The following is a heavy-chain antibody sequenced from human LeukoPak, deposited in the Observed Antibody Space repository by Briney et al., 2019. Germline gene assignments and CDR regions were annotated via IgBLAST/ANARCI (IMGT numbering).Heavy chain of an antibody. J-gene: IGHJ5*02. V-gene: IGHV3-72*01. CDR1: GFTFSDHY. Sequence: GGSLTLSCAVSGFTFSDHYMDWVRQAPGQGLEWVGRSRNRAKSYSTDYAASVKGRFTISRDDSKSTLYLQMNSLETEYTAVYYCSRDATGDLWGQGTRVSVSS. CDR3: SRDATGDL. CDR2: SRNRAKSYST.